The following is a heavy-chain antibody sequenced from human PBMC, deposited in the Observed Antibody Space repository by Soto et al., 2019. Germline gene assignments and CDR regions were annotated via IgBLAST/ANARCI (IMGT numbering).Heavy chain of an antibody. J-gene: IGHJ3*02. V-gene: IGHV3-23*01. CDR2: FSGNGEST. D-gene: IGHD3-22*01. CDR3: AKYSYDSSGFSRENAFDI. CDR1: GFSFETYS. Sequence: ASLRLSCAASGFSFETYSMSWVRQAPGKGLEWVSGFSGNGESTFYADSVQGRFTLSRDKSKNTVYLQMDSLRGEDTAVYYCAKYSYDSSGFSRENAFDIWGPGTMVTVSS.